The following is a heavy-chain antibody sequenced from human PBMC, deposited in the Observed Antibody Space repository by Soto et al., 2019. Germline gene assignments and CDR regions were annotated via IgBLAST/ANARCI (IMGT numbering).Heavy chain of an antibody. J-gene: IGHJ4*02. CDR1: GFTFSSYS. Sequence: GGSLRLSCAASGFTFSSYSMNWVRQAPGKGLEWVSSISSSSSYIYYADSVKGRFTISRDNAKNSLYLQMNSLRAEDTAVYYCARDGGGLVTGPFFDYWGQGTLVTVSS. V-gene: IGHV3-21*01. CDR3: ARDGGGLVTGPFFDY. CDR2: ISSSSSYI. D-gene: IGHD2-21*02.